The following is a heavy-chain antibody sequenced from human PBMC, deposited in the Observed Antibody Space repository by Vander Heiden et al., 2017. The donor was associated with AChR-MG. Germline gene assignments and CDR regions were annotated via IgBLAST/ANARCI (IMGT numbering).Heavy chain of an antibody. V-gene: IGHV2-26*01. Sequence: QVTLKESGPVLVKPTETLTLTCTVSGFSLSNARMGVSWIRQPPGKALEWLAHIFSNDEKSYSTSLKSRLTISKDTSKSQVVLTMTNMDPVDTATYYCARIRLSKDSSGYYYPGIPSFDYWGQGTLVTVSS. J-gene: IGHJ4*02. D-gene: IGHD3-22*01. CDR3: ARIRLSKDSSGYYYPGIPSFDY. CDR1: GFSLSNARMG. CDR2: IFSNDEK.